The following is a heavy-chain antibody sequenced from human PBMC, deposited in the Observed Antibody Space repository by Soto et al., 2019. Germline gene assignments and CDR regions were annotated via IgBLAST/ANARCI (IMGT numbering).Heavy chain of an antibody. CDR2: ISYDGNNK. V-gene: IGHV3-30*18. D-gene: IGHD2-2*01. CDR3: AKATGWKGYCSSASCFHDAFDV. CDR1: GFTFSGHG. Sequence: QVQLVESGGGVVQPGRSLRLSCAASGFTFSGHGMHWVRQAPGGGLEWVALISYDGNNKDYADSVKGRFSISRDDSSDTVFLQMNRLRPEDTAVYYWAKATGWKGYCSSASCFHDAFDVWGQGTKVTVS. J-gene: IGHJ3*01.